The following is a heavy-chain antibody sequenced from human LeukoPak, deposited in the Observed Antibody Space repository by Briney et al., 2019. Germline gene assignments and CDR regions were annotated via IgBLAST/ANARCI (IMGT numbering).Heavy chain of an antibody. CDR1: GFTFSSYG. CDR3: AKVAKYYYGSETYYFFEH. D-gene: IGHD3-10*01. Sequence: PGGSLRLSCAASGFTFSSYGMSWVRQAPGKGLVWVSRINSDGSSTSYADSVKGRFTISRDNAKNTLYLQMNSLRVEDTAVYYCAKVAKYYYGSETYYFFEHWGQGTPVTASS. CDR2: INSDGSST. J-gene: IGHJ4*02. V-gene: IGHV3-74*01.